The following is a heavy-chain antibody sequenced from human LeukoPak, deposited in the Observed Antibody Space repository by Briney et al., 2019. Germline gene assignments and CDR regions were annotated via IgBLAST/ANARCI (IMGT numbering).Heavy chain of an antibody. D-gene: IGHD3-22*01. CDR3: ARGRDYYVRSGRLDF. CDR2: INHSGST. CDR1: GGSFSGYY. V-gene: IGHV4-34*01. Sequence: SETLSLTCAVYGGSFSGYYWSWIRQPPGKGLEWIGEINHSGSTNYNASLKSRVSISVDTSKNQFSLDLTSVTAADPAVYYCARGRDYYVRSGRLDFWDQGTLVTVSS. J-gene: IGHJ4*02.